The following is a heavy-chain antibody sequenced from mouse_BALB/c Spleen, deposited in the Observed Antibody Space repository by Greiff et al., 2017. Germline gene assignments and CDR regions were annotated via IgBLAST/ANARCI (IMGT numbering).Heavy chain of an antibody. J-gene: IGHJ3*01. CDR1: GFNFKDTY. CDR3: ARNYRYLCWFDY. CDR2: IDPANGNT. Sequence: VQLQQSGAELVKPGASVKLSCTASGFNFKDTYMHWVKQSPEQGLEWIGRIDPANGNTKYDPKFQGKATITVDTSSNTAYLQLSSLTSEDTAVYFCARNYRYLCWFDYWGQGTTVTVSA. V-gene: IGHV14-3*02. D-gene: IGHD2-14*01.